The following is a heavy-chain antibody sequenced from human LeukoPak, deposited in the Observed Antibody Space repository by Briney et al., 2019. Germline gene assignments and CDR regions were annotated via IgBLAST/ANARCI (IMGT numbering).Heavy chain of an antibody. J-gene: IGHJ4*02. D-gene: IGHD3-22*01. Sequence: PGGSLRLSCAASGFTFDDYAMHWVRQAPGKGLEWVSGISWNSGSIGYADSVKGRFTISRDNAKNSLYLRMNSLRAEDTALYYCAKEDHYYDSSGLDYWGQGTLATVSS. CDR3: AKEDHYYDSSGLDY. CDR2: ISWNSGSI. CDR1: GFTFDDYA. V-gene: IGHV3-9*01.